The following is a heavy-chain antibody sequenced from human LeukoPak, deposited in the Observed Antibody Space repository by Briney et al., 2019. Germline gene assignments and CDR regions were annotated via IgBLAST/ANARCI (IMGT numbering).Heavy chain of an antibody. V-gene: IGHV1-46*01. J-gene: IGHJ4*02. CDR3: ARDHQDYYDSSGYYYRGYYFDY. CDR1: GYTFTSYY. CDR2: INPSGGST. D-gene: IGHD3-22*01. Sequence: ASVKVSCKASGYTFTSYYMHWVRQAPGQGLEWMAIINPSGGSTSYAQKFQGRVTMTRDTSTSTVYMELSSLRSEDTAVYYCARDHQDYYDSSGYYYRGYYFDYWGQGTLVTVSS.